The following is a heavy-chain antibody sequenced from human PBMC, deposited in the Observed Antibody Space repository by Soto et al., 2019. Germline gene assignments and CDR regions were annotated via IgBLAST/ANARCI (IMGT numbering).Heavy chain of an antibody. CDR1: GFTFSNAW. V-gene: IGHV3-15*01. Sequence: GGSLRLSRAASGFTFSNAWMSWVRQAPGKGLEWVGRIKSKTDGGTTDYAAPVKGRFTISRDDSKNTLYLQMNSLKTEDTAVYYCTTDKSEMATILERDYWGQGTLVTVSS. CDR3: TTDKSEMATILERDY. J-gene: IGHJ4*02. CDR2: IKSKTDGGTT. D-gene: IGHD1-1*01.